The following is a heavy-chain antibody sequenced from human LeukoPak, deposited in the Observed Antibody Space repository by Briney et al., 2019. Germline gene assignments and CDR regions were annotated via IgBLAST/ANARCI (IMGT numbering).Heavy chain of an antibody. CDR3: VKDMEPGGSGH. CDR1: GFTFDKYG. J-gene: IGHJ4*02. Sequence: GGSLRLSCEVSGFTFDKYGMHWVRQVPGKGLEWVSGMTLDSGRIGYADSVKGRFTISRDKAKNSVLLQMNSVRTEDTALYYCVKDMEPGGSGHWGPGTLVTVSS. V-gene: IGHV3-9*01. CDR2: MTLDSGRI. D-gene: IGHD1-26*01.